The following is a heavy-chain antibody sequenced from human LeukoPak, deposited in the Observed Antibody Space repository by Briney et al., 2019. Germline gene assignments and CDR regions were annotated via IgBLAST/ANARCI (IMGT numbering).Heavy chain of an antibody. Sequence: SETLSLTCTVSGGSISSGVYCWNWIRQHPGKGLEWIGYIYHSGRTYYNPSLKSRVTISVDRSKNQFSLKLSSVTAADTAVYYCARDRGSKGCSSTSCSSVPFDAFDIWGQGTMVTVSS. CDR2: IYHSGRT. V-gene: IGHV4-31*03. J-gene: IGHJ3*02. D-gene: IGHD2-2*01. CDR3: ARDRGSKGCSSTSCSSVPFDAFDI. CDR1: GGSISSGVYC.